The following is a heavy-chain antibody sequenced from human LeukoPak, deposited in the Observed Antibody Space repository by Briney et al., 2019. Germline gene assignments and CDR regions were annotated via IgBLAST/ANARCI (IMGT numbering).Heavy chain of an antibody. V-gene: IGHV1-18*01. J-gene: IGHJ4*02. CDR1: GYTFTSYG. CDR3: AREGDYGGNPHWFDY. CDR2: ISAYNGNT. Sequence: GASVKVSCKASGYTFTSYGISWVRQAPGQGLEWMGWISAYNGNTNYAQKLQGRVTMTTDTSTSTAYMELRSLRSDDTAVYYCAREGDYGGNPHWFDYWGQGTLVTVSS. D-gene: IGHD4-23*01.